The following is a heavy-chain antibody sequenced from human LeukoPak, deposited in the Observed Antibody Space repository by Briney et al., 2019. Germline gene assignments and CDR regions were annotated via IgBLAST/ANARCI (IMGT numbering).Heavy chain of an antibody. J-gene: IGHJ1*01. CDR2: INHSGST. CDR1: GGSFSGYY. Sequence: SETLSLTCAVYGGSFSGYYWSWIRQPPGQGLEWIGEINHSGSTNYNPSLNSRVTISVDTSKNQFSLKLSSVTAADTAVYYCARGGVGYYYDSSGYRAGYFQHWGQGTLVTVSS. V-gene: IGHV4-34*01. CDR3: ARGGVGYYYDSSGYRAGYFQH. D-gene: IGHD3-22*01.